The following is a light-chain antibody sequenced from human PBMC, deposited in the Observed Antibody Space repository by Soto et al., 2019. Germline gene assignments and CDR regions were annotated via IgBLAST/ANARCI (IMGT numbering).Light chain of an antibody. J-gene: IGKJ1*01. CDR2: AAS. CDR3: QQGYSRPRT. V-gene: IGKV1-39*01. Sequence: DIQMTQSASTLSGSLGDRVTITWRASQTISSWLAWYQQKPGKAPKLLIYAASSLESGVPSRFSGSGSGTDFTLTISSLQPEDFATYFCQQGYSRPRTFGQGTKVDIK. CDR1: QTISSW.